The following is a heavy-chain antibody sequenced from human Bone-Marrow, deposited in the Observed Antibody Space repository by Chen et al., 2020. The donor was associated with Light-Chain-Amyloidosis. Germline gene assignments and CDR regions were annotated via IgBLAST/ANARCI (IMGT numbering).Heavy chain of an antibody. D-gene: IGHD3-3*01. J-gene: IGHJ6*03. CDR2: IIETGSA. Sequence: QVQLQEWGTGLLKPSETLSLTCAVYGAPFSNYYWTWVRQAPGKGMEWMGEIIETGSASFNPTLKSRHTMSVEKSKNQFSLKLTSVTAADTAVYYCARAIYRYYDLVNFYHYMDVWGRGTTVTVS. CDR1: GAPFSNYY. V-gene: IGHV4-34*12. CDR3: ARAIYRYYDLVNFYHYMDV.